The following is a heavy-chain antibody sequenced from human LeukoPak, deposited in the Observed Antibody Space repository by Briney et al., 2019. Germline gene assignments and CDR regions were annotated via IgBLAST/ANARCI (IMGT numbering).Heavy chain of an antibody. Sequence: GGSLRLSCAASGFTFDDYAMHWVRQAPGKGLEWVSGISWNSGSIGYADSVKGRFTISRDNAKNSLYLQMNSLRAEDTALYHCARDKIGVCTDWGQGTLVTVSS. CDR2: ISWNSGSI. J-gene: IGHJ4*02. D-gene: IGHD2-8*01. V-gene: IGHV3-9*01. CDR3: ARDKIGVCTD. CDR1: GFTFDDYA.